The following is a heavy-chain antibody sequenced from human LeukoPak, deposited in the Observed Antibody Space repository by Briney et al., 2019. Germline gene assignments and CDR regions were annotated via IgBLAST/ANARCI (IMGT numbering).Heavy chain of an antibody. D-gene: IGHD3-10*01. CDR3: VKDRTGTYTLDY. V-gene: IGHV3-30-3*01. CDR2: ISDDGSRQ. CDR1: GFTFSNYA. Sequence: GGSLRLSCAATGFTFSNYAIHWGRQAPGKGLEWVAFISDDGSRQHYADSVKGRFTISRDNSKNTLNLQMNSLRAEDTAVYYCVKDRTGTYTLDYLGQGTLVTVSS. J-gene: IGHJ4*02.